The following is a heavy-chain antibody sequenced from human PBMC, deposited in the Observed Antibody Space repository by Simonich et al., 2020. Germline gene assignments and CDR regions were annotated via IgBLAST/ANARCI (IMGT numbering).Heavy chain of an antibody. V-gene: IGHV4-39*01. CDR1: GGSISSSSYY. D-gene: IGHD6-13*01. Sequence: QLQLQESGPGPVKPSETLSLTCTVSGGSISSSSYYWGWFRQPPGKGLEWIGSIYESGSTYYNPSRKSRVTISVDTSKNQFSLKLSAVTAADTAVYYCARHAGFAFDIWGQGTMVTVSS. CDR2: IYESGST. CDR3: ARHAGFAFDI. J-gene: IGHJ3*02.